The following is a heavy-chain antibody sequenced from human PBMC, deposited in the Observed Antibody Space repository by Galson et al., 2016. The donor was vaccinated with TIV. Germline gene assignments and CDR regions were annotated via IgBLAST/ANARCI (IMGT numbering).Heavy chain of an antibody. Sequence: SVKVSCKGSGYTFTSYDVNWVRQATGQGLEWMGWMNPNSGNTGYAQDFQGRVTMTRDTSISTAYMELSSVRSEDTAVYYCVRIGVLRESCSCYACPGIFDTWGQGILVTVSS. CDR1: GYTFTSYD. J-gene: IGHJ5*02. D-gene: IGHD3-22*01. CDR2: MNPNSGNT. V-gene: IGHV1-8*01. CDR3: VRIGVLRESCSCYACPGIFDT.